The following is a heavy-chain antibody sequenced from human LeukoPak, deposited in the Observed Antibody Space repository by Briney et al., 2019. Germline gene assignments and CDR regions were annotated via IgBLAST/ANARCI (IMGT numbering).Heavy chain of an antibody. D-gene: IGHD3-22*01. CDR3: ARYYYDSSGAWRYYDL. CDR1: GGSISTYY. Sequence: SETLSLTCTLSGGSISTYYWTWIRQPPGKGLEWIGYIYYTGSTNYNPSLKSRVTISVDTPKNQFPLKLSSVTAADTAVYYCARYYYDSSGAWRYYDLWGRGTLVTVSS. J-gene: IGHJ2*01. V-gene: IGHV4-59*01. CDR2: IYYTGST.